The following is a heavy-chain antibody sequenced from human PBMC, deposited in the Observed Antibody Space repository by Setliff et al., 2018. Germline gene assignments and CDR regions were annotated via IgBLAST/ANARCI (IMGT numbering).Heavy chain of an antibody. Sequence: PGGSLRLSCAASGFTFSSYGMHWVRQAPGKGLEWVAVIWYDGSNIYYADSVKGRFTISRDNSRSTLYLQMSRLRAEDTALYYCANHNPARRALNGTPLDNWGQGTLVTVSS. CDR2: IWYDGSNI. CDR3: ANHNPARRALNGTPLDN. D-gene: IGHD3-9*01. CDR1: GFTFSSYG. V-gene: IGHV3-30*02. J-gene: IGHJ4*02.